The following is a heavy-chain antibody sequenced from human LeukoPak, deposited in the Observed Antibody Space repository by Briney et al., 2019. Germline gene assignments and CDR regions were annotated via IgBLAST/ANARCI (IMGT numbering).Heavy chain of an antibody. Sequence: HSGGSLRLSCAASGFTFSSYAMSWVRQAPGKGLEWVSAISGSGGSTYYADSVKGRFTISRDNSKNTLYLQMNSLRAEDTAVYYCAKSEWHSSTLFDYWGQGTLVTVSS. J-gene: IGHJ4*02. CDR3: AKSEWHSSTLFDY. CDR1: GFTFSSYA. D-gene: IGHD2-15*01. CDR2: ISGSGGST. V-gene: IGHV3-23*01.